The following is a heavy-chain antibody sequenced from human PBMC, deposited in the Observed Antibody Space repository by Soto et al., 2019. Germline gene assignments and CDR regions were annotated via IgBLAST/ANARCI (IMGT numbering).Heavy chain of an antibody. Sequence: SETLSLTCSVSGDSINSDNYYWGWIRQPPGRGLEWIGSIYYRGNTYYTPSLKTRVTISLDKSKSQFSLKLNSVTAADSAVYFCARLEGLATISYYFDYWGQGTLVTVSS. CDR2: IYYRGNT. CDR1: GDSINSDNYY. D-gene: IGHD3-9*01. J-gene: IGHJ4*02. V-gene: IGHV4-39*01. CDR3: ARLEGLATISYYFDY.